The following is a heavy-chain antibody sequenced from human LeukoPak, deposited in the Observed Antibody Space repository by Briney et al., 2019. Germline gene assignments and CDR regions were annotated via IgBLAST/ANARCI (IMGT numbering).Heavy chain of an antibody. J-gene: IGHJ4*02. Sequence: GGSLRLSCAASGFSFSTYWMTWVRQAPGKGLEWVANINQHGSETYYVDSVKRRFIISRDNAKNSLFLQMDSLTGEDTAVYYCARGGLYRYSGTYGEYGGGGTVVSVS. CDR2: INQHGSET. D-gene: IGHD1-26*01. CDR1: GFSFSTYW. V-gene: IGHV3-7*01. CDR3: ARGGLYRYSGTYGEY.